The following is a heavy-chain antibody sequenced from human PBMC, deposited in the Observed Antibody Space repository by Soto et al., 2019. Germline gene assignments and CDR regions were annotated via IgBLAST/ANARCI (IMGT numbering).Heavy chain of an antibody. D-gene: IGHD5-18*01. CDR1: GGSVTSDEDY. CDR2: ISNSGST. V-gene: IGHV4-30-4*01. J-gene: IGHJ4*02. Sequence: TLSLTCTVSGGSVTSDEDYWTWIRQSPGKGLEWIGYISNSGSTGYNPSLKTRLSMSVDRSKNQFTLRLTSVTAADTAVYFCATESGSTYGYFDHWGQGTQVTVS. CDR3: ATESGSTYGYFDH.